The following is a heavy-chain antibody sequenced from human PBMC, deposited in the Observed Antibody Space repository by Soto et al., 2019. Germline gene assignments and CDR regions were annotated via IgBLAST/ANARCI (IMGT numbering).Heavy chain of an antibody. Sequence: HPGGSLRLSCAASGFTFSSYGMHWVRQAPGKGLEWVAVISYDGSNKYYADSVKGRFTISRDNSKNTLYLQMNSLRAEDTAAYYCAKDLDDFWSGYVFDYWGQGTLVTVSS. J-gene: IGHJ4*02. CDR3: AKDLDDFWSGYVFDY. CDR2: ISYDGSNK. V-gene: IGHV3-30*18. CDR1: GFTFSSYG. D-gene: IGHD3-3*01.